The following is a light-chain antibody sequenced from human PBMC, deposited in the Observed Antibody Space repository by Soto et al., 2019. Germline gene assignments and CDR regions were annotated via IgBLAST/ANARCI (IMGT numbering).Light chain of an antibody. Sequence: DIQMTQSPSTLSASVGDRVTITCRASQSIGTWLAWYQHKPGRAPKLLIYDASTLEGGVPSRFSGSRSGTEFTFTISSLQPDDFATYYCQQYTSYSRAFGQGTKVEIK. CDR2: DAS. J-gene: IGKJ1*01. V-gene: IGKV1-5*01. CDR3: QQYTSYSRA. CDR1: QSIGTW.